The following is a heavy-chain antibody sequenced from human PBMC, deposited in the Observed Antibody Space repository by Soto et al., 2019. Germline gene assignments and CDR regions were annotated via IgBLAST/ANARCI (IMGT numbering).Heavy chain of an antibody. D-gene: IGHD1-7*01. Sequence: SSETLSLTCAVYGGSFSGYYWSWIRQPPGKGLEWIGEINHSGSTNYNPSLKSRVTISVDTSKNQFSLKLSSVTAADTAVYYCARRGGLGLRVNWFDPWGQGTLVTVSS. V-gene: IGHV4-34*01. J-gene: IGHJ5*02. CDR1: GGSFSGYY. CDR3: ARRGGLGLRVNWFDP. CDR2: INHSGST.